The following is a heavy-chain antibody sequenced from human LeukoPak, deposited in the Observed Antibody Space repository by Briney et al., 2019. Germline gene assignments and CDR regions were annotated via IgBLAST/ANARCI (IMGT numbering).Heavy chain of an antibody. D-gene: IGHD2-2*01. Sequence: SETLSLTFTVPGGSISSYYWSWIRQPPGKGLEWIGYIYYSGSTNYNPSLKSRVTISVDTSKYQFSLKLSSVTAADTAVYYCARDCSSTSCFDYWGQGTLVTVSS. V-gene: IGHV4-59*01. CDR1: GGSISSYY. J-gene: IGHJ4*02. CDR2: IYYSGST. CDR3: ARDCSSTSCFDY.